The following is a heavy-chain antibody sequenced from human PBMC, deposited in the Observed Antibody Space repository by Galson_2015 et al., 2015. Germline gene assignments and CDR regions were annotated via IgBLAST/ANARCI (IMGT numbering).Heavy chain of an antibody. D-gene: IGHD3-3*01. CDR3: ARDPNYDLWSGDEDDAFDT. CDR1: GYSFTSYY. CDR2: INPSSGTT. Sequence: SVKVSCKASGYSFTSYYMHWVRQAPGQGLEWMAKINPSSGTTSHAQKFQGRITVTRDTSTSTVYMELSSLRSEDTAVYYCARDPNYDLWSGDEDDAFDTWGQGTMVTVS. J-gene: IGHJ3*02. V-gene: IGHV1-46*01.